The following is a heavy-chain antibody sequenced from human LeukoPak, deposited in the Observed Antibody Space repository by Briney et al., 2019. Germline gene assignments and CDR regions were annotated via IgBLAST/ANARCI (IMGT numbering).Heavy chain of an antibody. CDR2: IYYSGST. Sequence: SETLSLTCTVSGGSISSSSYYWGWIRQPPGKGLEWIGSIYYSGSTYYNPSLKSRVTISVDTSKNQFSLKLSSVTAADTAVYYCARVGPNGATYYYDSSGTLWFDPWGQGTLVTVSS. J-gene: IGHJ5*02. CDR3: ARVGPNGATYYYDSSGTLWFDP. V-gene: IGHV4-39*07. D-gene: IGHD3-22*01. CDR1: GGSISSSSYY.